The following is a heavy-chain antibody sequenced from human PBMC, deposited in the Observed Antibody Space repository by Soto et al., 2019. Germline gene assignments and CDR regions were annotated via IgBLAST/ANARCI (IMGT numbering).Heavy chain of an antibody. CDR3: ARCDVITNNWFDP. CDR2: IYYSGST. CDR1: GGSISSGGYY. V-gene: IGHV4-31*03. J-gene: IGHJ5*02. D-gene: IGHD3-22*01. Sequence: SETLSLTCTVSGGSISSGGYYWSWIRQHPGKGLEWIGYIYYSGSTYYNPSLKSRVTISVDTSKNQFSLKLSSVTAADTAVYYCARCDVITNNWFDPWGQGTLVTVSS.